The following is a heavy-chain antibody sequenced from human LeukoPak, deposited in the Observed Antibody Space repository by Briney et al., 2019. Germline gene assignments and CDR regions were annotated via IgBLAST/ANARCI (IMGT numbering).Heavy chain of an antibody. V-gene: IGHV1-8*01. D-gene: IGHD2-15*01. CDR3: ARGREPYCSGGSCYFRTYYYGMDV. CDR2: MNPNSGNT. Sequence: ASVKVSCKASGYTFTSYDINWVRQATGQGLEWMGWMNPNSGNTGYAQKFQGRVTMTRNTSISTAYMELSSLRSEDTAVYYCARGREPYCSGGSCYFRTYYYGMDVWGQGTTVTVSS. J-gene: IGHJ6*02. CDR1: GYTFTSYD.